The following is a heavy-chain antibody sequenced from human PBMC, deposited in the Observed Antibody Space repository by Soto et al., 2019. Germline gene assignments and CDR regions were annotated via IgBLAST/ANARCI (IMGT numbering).Heavy chain of an antibody. Sequence: QVQLQESGPGLVKPSETLSLTCTVSGGSISTYYWSWIRQPPGKGLEWIGYISYSWNTDYNPSLKSRVTILLDTSKNQFSLRLTSVTAADTAVYYCARKGDCSTGSCRYFDYWGQGTLVTVSS. CDR1: GGSISTYY. CDR2: ISYSWNT. CDR3: ARKGDCSTGSCRYFDY. J-gene: IGHJ4*02. V-gene: IGHV4-59*01. D-gene: IGHD2-15*01.